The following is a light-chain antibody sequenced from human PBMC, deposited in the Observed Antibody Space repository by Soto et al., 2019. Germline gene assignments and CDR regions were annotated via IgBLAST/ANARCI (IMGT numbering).Light chain of an antibody. J-gene: IGKJ1*01. CDR2: GAS. CDR1: QSVSNNY. CDR3: QQYGSSGT. V-gene: IGKV3-20*01. Sequence: DILFTQSPGTLSLSPGERATLSCRASQSVSNNYLAWYQQKPGEAPRLLIYGASNRATGIPDRLSGSGSGTDFTLTISRLEPEDFAVYYCQQYGSSGTFGQGTKVDIK.